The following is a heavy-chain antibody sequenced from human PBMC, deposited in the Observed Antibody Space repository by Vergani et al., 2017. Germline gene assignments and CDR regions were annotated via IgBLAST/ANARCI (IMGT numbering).Heavy chain of an antibody. D-gene: IGHD4-11*01. CDR3: ARLGMTTALKGGGVYFDY. CDR2: INWNGGST. Sequence: EVQLLESGGGLVQPGGSLRLSCAASGFTFNNYAMTWVRQAPGKGLEWVSGINWNGGSTGYADSVKGRFTISRDNAKNSLYLQMNSLRAEDTALYYCARLGMTTALKGGGVYFDYWGQGTLVTVSS. V-gene: IGHV3-20*04. CDR1: GFTFNNYA. J-gene: IGHJ4*02.